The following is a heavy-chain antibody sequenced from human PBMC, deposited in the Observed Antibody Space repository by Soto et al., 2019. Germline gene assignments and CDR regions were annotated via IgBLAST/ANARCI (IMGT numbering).Heavy chain of an antibody. J-gene: IGHJ4*02. CDR1: GFTFSSYA. D-gene: IGHD1-26*01. CDR3: ARRGSGSYYDY. Sequence: EVQLLESGGGVVQPGGSLRLSCAASGFTFSSYAMRWVRQAPGQGLEWVSAISGSGGSTYYAESVKGRFTSSRDNSKNTLYLQMNSLRAEDTAVDDCARRGSGSYYDYWGQGTLVTASS. V-gene: IGHV3-23*01. CDR2: ISGSGGST.